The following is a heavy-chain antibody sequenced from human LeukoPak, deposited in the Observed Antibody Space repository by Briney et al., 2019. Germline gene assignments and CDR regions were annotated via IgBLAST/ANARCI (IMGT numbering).Heavy chain of an antibody. CDR3: ARDRLEAVTYDDYFDY. D-gene: IGHD4-17*01. CDR2: ISGSGGST. J-gene: IGHJ4*02. Sequence: GGSLRLSCAASGFTFSSYAMSWVRQAPGKGLEWVSAISGSGGSTYYADSVKGRFTISRDNSKNTLYLQMNSLRAEDTGVYYCARDRLEAVTYDDYFDYWGQGTLVTVSS. CDR1: GFTFSSYA. V-gene: IGHV3-23*01.